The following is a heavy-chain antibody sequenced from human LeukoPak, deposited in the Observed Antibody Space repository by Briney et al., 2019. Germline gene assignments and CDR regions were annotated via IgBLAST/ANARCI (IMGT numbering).Heavy chain of an antibody. CDR3: ARVYYSRSYDYWYFDL. CDR1: GGSISSSSYF. V-gene: IGHV4-39*07. Sequence: PSETLSLTCTVSGGSISSSSYFWGWIRQPPGKGLEWIGEINHSGSTNYNPSLKSRVTISLDTSKSQFSLRLSPVTAADTAVYYCARVYYSRSYDYWYFDLWGRGTLVTVSS. D-gene: IGHD6-13*01. J-gene: IGHJ2*01. CDR2: INHSGST.